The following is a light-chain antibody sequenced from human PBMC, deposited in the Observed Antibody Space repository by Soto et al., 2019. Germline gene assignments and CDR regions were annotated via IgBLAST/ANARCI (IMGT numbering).Light chain of an antibody. CDR2: GNN. Sequence: QSVLTQPPSVSGAPGQSVTISRTGSSSNIGAGYDVDWYQQVPGTAPKLLIYGNNNRPSGVPDRFSGSKSGTSASLAITGLQAEDEADYYCQSYDSSLSAFYVFXTGTKVTVL. J-gene: IGLJ1*01. CDR1: SSNIGAGYD. V-gene: IGLV1-40*01. CDR3: QSYDSSLSAFYV.